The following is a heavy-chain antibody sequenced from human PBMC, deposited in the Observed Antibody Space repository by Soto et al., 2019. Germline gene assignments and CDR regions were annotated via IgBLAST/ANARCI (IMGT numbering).Heavy chain of an antibody. CDR1: GHTFTSDA. Sequence: EKASSKASGHTFTSDALSWVRQSPGQLLHWMRWISACNGNTNYAQTLQGRVTMSTDTSTSTAYMELRSLRSDDTAVYYCARVPAWAIFVVVTMYGMDVWGQGTTVTVAS. V-gene: IGHV1-18*01. D-gene: IGHD3-3*01. CDR3: ARVPAWAIFVVVTMYGMDV. J-gene: IGHJ6*02. CDR2: ISACNGNT.